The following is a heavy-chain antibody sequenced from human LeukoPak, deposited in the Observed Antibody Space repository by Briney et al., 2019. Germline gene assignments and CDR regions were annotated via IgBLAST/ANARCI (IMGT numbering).Heavy chain of an antibody. CDR3: ARQEDYDILTGYYNPFYFDY. CDR2: IYYSGST. J-gene: IGHJ4*02. Sequence: SETLSLTCTVSGGSISSYYWSWIRQPPGKGLEWIGYIYYSGSTNYNPSLKSRVTISVDTSKNQFSLKLSSVTAADTAVYYCARQEDYDILTGYYNPFYFDYWGQGTLVTVSS. CDR1: GGSISSYY. V-gene: IGHV4-59*08. D-gene: IGHD3-9*01.